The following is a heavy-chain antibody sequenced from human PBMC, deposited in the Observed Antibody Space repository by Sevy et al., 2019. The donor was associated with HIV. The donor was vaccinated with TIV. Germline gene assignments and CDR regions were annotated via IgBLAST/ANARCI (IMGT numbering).Heavy chain of an antibody. CDR2: IRYDGSNK. CDR3: ANCITIFGAVISYYYGMDV. CDR1: GFTFSSYG. D-gene: IGHD3-3*01. Sequence: GGSLRLSCAASGFTFSSYGMHWVRQAPGKGLEWVAFIRYDGSNKYYADSVKGGFTISRDNSKNTLYLQMNSLRAEDTALYYCANCITIFGAVISYYYGMDVWGQGTTVTVSS. V-gene: IGHV3-30*02. J-gene: IGHJ6*02.